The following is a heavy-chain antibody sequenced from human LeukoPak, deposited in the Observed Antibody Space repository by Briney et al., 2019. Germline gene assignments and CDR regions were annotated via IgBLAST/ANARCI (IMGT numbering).Heavy chain of an antibody. CDR1: GYTFTSYD. D-gene: IGHD6-13*01. V-gene: IGHV1-8*01. Sequence: ASVKVSCKASGYTFTSYDINWVRQATGQGLEWMGWMNPNSGNTGYAQKFQGRVTMTRNTSISTAYMELSSLRSEDTAVYYCARVPSSSWYPEYYYYMDVWGKGTTVTVSS. CDR3: ARVPSSSWYPEYYYYMDV. CDR2: MNPNSGNT. J-gene: IGHJ6*03.